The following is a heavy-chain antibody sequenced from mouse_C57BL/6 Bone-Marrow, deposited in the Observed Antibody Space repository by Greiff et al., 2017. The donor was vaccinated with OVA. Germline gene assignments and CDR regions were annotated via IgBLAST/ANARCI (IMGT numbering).Heavy chain of an antibody. CDR2: ISYDGSN. CDR1: GYSITSGYY. Sequence: ESGPGLVKPSQSLSLTCSVTGYSITSGYYWNWIRQFPGNKLEWMGYISYDGSNNYNPSLKNRISITRDTSKNQFFLKLNSVTTEDTATYYCARDVTFYAMDYWGQGTSVTVAS. J-gene: IGHJ4*01. CDR3: ARDVTFYAMDY. D-gene: IGHD2-12*01. V-gene: IGHV3-6*01.